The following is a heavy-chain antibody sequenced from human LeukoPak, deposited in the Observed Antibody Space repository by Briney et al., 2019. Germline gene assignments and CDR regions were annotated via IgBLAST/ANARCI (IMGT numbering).Heavy chain of an antibody. CDR1: GFTFSSYW. J-gene: IGHJ5*02. CDR3: AIKYYYGSGSYRAFDP. CDR2: INSDGSST. D-gene: IGHD3-10*01. Sequence: PGGSLRLSCAASGFTFSSYWMHLVRQAPGKGLVWVSRINSDGSSTSYADSVKGRFTISRDNAKNTLYLQMNSLRAEDTAVYYCAIKYYYGSGSYRAFDPWGQGTLVTVSS. V-gene: IGHV3-74*01.